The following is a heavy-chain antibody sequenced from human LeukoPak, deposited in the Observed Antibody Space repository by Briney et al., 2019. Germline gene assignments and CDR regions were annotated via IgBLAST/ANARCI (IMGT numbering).Heavy chain of an antibody. CDR3: ARGPSYYGSGRKAFDI. CDR1: GDRVSNNSAA. V-gene: IGHV6-1*01. CDR2: TYYKSKWYN. J-gene: IGHJ3*02. Sequence: SQTLSLTCAIAGDRVSNNSAAWHWIRQSPSRGLEWQGRTYYKSKWYNDYAMAVKSRISINPDTSSNQFSLQLNSVTPEDTAVYSCARGPSYYGSGRKAFDIWGQGTMVTVSS. D-gene: IGHD3-10*01.